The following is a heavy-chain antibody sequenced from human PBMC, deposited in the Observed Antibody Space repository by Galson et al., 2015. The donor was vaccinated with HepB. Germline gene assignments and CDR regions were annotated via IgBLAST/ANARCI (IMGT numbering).Heavy chain of an antibody. D-gene: IGHD4-23*01. V-gene: IGHV1-69*13. CDR1: GGTFSRYA. CDR2: IIPIFGTA. CDR3: ARVRVLASTVVTKGVFDY. Sequence: SVKVSCKASGGTFSRYAISWVRQAPGQGLEWMGGIIPIFGTANYAQKFQGRVTITADESTSTAYMELSSLRSEDTAVYYCARVRVLASTVVTKGVFDYWGQGTLVTVSS. J-gene: IGHJ4*02.